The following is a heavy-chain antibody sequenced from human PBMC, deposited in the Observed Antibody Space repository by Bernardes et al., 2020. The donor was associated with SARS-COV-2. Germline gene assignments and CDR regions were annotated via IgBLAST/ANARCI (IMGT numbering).Heavy chain of an antibody. V-gene: IGHV1-18*01. Sequence: KVSCKASGYTFTSYGISWVRQAPGQGLEWMGWISADSVNTDYAEKFQGRVTMTTDTSTSTAYMELRRLRSDDTAVYYCATVVGYTYGGGWFDPWGQGTLVIVSS. D-gene: IGHD5-18*01. CDR1: GYTFTSYG. CDR2: ISADSVNT. J-gene: IGHJ5*02. CDR3: ATVVGYTYGGGWFDP.